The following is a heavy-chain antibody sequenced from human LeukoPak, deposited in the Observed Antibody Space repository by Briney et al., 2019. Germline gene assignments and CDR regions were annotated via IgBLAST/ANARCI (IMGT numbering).Heavy chain of an antibody. J-gene: IGHJ4*02. CDR2: IIPIFGTA. Sequence: ASVKVSCKASGGTFSSYAISWVRQAPGQGLEWMGGIIPIFGTANYAQKFQGRVTITTDESTSTAYMVLSSLRSEDTAVYYCASPSSLGYCSSTSCYGPFDYWGQGTLVTVSS. V-gene: IGHV1-69*05. CDR1: GGTFSSYA. D-gene: IGHD2-2*01. CDR3: ASPSSLGYCSSTSCYGPFDY.